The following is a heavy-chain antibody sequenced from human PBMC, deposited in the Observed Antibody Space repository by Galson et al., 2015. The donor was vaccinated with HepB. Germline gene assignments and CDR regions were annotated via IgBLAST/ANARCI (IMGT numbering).Heavy chain of an antibody. V-gene: IGHV1-18*01. CDR3: ARDDGDYVGIQLWPDLGY. CDR2: ISAYNGNT. Sequence: SVKVSCKASGYTFTSYGISWVRQAPGQGLEWMGWISAYNGNTNYAQKLQGRVTMTTDTSTSTAYMELRSLRSHDTAVYYCARDDGDYVGIQLWPDLGYWGQGTLVTVSS. J-gene: IGHJ4*02. CDR1: GYTFTSYG. D-gene: IGHD5-18*01.